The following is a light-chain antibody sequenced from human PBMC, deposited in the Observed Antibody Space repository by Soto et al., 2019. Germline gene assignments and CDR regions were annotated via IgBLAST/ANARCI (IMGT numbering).Light chain of an antibody. J-gene: IGLJ2*01. CDR2: EVS. CDR1: SSDVGSYNL. CDR3: CSYAGSSTLGV. V-gene: IGLV2-23*02. Sequence: QSALTQPASVSGSPGQSITISCTGTSSDVGSYNLVSWYQQHPGKAPKLMIYEVSKRPSGVSNRFSGSKSGNTASLTISGLQAEDEADYYCCSYAGSSTLGVSGGGTKLTVL.